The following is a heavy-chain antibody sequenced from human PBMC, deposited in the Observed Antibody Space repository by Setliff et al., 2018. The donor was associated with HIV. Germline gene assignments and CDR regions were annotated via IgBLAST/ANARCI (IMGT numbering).Heavy chain of an antibody. J-gene: IGHJ4*02. D-gene: IGHD3-3*01. CDR3: ARGVNFDY. V-gene: IGHV4-61*05. CDR1: GGSISSNNFY. Sequence: SETLSLTCTVTGGSISSNNFYWGWIRQPPGKGLEWIGYIYIYNSGSTNYNPSLTSRVTKSADTSRNQFSLKLTSVTAADTAIYYCARGVNFDYWGQGTQVTVSS. CDR2: IYIYNSGST.